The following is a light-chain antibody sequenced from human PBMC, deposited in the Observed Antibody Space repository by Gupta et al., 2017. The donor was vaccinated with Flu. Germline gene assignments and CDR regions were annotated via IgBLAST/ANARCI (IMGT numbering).Light chain of an antibody. Sequence: IVITQSPATLSVSPGERATLSCRASQSDSSNLAWYQQKPGQAPRLLIYGASTRANGIPARFSGSGCGTEFTLTISSRQSEDFAVYYCQQENHCPRPFGHGTIVDIK. CDR1: QSDSSN. J-gene: IGKJ3*01. CDR2: GAS. CDR3: QQENHCPRP. V-gene: IGKV3-15*01.